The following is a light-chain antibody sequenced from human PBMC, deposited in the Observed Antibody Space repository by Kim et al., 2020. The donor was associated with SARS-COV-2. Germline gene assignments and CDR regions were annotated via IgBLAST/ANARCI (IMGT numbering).Light chain of an antibody. CDR3: QTWGTGWV. V-gene: IGLV4-69*02. J-gene: IGLJ3*02. Sequence: QLVLTQSPSASASLGASVKVTCTLSSEHSNYAIAWHQQQPDKGPRFLMKVNSDGSHSKGDGIPNRFSGSSSGAERYLTISSLQSEDEADYYCQTWGTGWVFGGGTKLNV. CDR1: SEHSNYA. CDR2: VNSDGSH.